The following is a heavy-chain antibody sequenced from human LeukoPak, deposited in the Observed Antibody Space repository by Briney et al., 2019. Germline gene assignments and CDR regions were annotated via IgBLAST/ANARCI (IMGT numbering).Heavy chain of an antibody. J-gene: IGHJ3*02. CDR2: INHSGST. CDR3: ARRRVGAIAFDI. Sequence: SETLSLTCAVYGGSFSGYYWSWIRQPPGKGLEWIGEINHSGSTNYNPSLKSLVTISVDTSKNQFSLTLSSVTAADTAVYYCARRRVGAIAFDIWGQGTMVTVSS. CDR1: GGSFSGYY. D-gene: IGHD1-26*01. V-gene: IGHV4-34*01.